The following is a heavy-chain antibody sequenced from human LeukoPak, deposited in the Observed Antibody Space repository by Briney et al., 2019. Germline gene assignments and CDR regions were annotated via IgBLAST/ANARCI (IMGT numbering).Heavy chain of an antibody. J-gene: IGHJ4*02. Sequence: GGSLRLSCAASGFTFSSYSMNWVRQAPGKGLEWVSSISSSNSYIYYADSVKGPFTISRDNAKNSLYLQMNSLRAEDTAVYYCARDRDDFWSGIDYWGQGTLVTVSS. D-gene: IGHD3-3*01. CDR2: ISSSNSYI. CDR3: ARDRDDFWSGIDY. CDR1: GFTFSSYS. V-gene: IGHV3-21*01.